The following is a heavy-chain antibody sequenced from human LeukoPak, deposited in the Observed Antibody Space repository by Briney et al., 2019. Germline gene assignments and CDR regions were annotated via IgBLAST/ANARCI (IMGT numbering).Heavy chain of an antibody. V-gene: IGHV1-18*04. J-gene: IGHJ4*02. CDR1: GYTFTGYY. Sequence: GASVKVSCKASGYTFTGYYMHWVRQAPGQGLEWMGWISAYNGNTNYAQKFQGRVTMTTDTSTNTAYMEVRSLRSDDTAVYYCARGGQGDYWDQGTLVTVSS. CDR3: ARGGQGDY. CDR2: ISAYNGNT.